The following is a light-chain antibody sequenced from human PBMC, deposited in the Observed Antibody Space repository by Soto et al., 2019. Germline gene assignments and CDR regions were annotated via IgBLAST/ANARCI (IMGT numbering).Light chain of an antibody. CDR2: KAS. CDR1: QRISSW. V-gene: IGKV1-5*03. CDR3: QQYVNYPWT. Sequence: DIPMTQSPSTLSASVGDRVTITCRANQRISSWLAWYQLKPGKAPKLLIYKASNLESGVPPRFSGSGSGTEFTLTISSLQHEDFDTYYCQQYVNYPWTFGPGTKVDIK. J-gene: IGKJ1*01.